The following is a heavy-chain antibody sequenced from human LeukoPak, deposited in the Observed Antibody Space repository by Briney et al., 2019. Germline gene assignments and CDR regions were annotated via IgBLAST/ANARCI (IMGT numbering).Heavy chain of an antibody. CDR2: INPRGGST. Sequence: GASVKVSCKASGYTFTSYYMHWVRQAPGQGLEWMGMINPRGGSTSYAQKFQGRVTMTTDTSTSTAYMELRSLRSDDTAVYYCARAPVRLYDSSGYYSRAFDIWGQGTMVTVSS. CDR3: ARAPVRLYDSSGYYSRAFDI. D-gene: IGHD3-22*01. V-gene: IGHV1-46*01. CDR1: GYTFTSYY. J-gene: IGHJ3*02.